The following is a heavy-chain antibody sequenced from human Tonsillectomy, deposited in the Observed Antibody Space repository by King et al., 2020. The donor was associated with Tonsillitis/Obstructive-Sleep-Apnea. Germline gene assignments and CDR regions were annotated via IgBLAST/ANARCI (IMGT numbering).Heavy chain of an antibody. Sequence: EQLVESGGGLVQPGGSLRLSCAASGFTFSSYEMNWVRQAPGKGLEWVSYISSSGTKIYYADSVKGRFTISRDNAKNSLYLQMNSLRVEDTAVYYCARDRDNDGLNDAFDIWGQGTMVTVSS. CDR1: GFTFSSYE. J-gene: IGHJ3*02. D-gene: IGHD5-24*01. CDR3: ARDRDNDGLNDAFDI. V-gene: IGHV3-48*03. CDR2: ISSSGTKI.